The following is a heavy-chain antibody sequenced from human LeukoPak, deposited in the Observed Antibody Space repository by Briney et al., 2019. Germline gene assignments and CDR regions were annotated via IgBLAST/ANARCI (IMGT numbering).Heavy chain of an antibody. V-gene: IGHV5-51*01. CDR2: IYPGDSDT. D-gene: IGHD2-21*02. CDR3: ARRIYCGGDCYSGGWFDP. J-gene: IGHJ5*02. Sequence: GESLKISCKGSGYSFTSYWIGWVRQMPGKGLEWMGIIYPGDSDTRYSPSFQGQVTISADKSISTAYLQWSSLKASDTAMYYCARRIYCGGDCYSGGWFDPWGQGTLVTVSS. CDR1: GYSFTSYW.